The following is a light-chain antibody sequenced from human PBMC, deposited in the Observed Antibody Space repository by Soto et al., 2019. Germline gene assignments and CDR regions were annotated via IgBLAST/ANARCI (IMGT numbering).Light chain of an antibody. CDR3: QQYKNLPT. CDR2: DAS. Sequence: IQMTQSTSSLSASVGDRVTITFRASQAIRNDLGWYQQKPGRAPKLLIYDASNLEAGVPSRFRGSGSGTDFTFTISRLQPEDIATYYCQQYKNLPTFGQGTRLEI. J-gene: IGKJ5*01. CDR1: QAIRND. V-gene: IGKV1-33*01.